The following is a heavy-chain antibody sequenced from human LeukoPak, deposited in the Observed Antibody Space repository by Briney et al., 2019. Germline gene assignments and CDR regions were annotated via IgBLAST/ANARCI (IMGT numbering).Heavy chain of an antibody. CDR2: ISSSGSTI. CDR3: AELDITMIGGV. CDR1: GFTFSSYE. J-gene: IGHJ6*04. V-gene: IGHV3-48*03. D-gene: IGHD3-10*02. Sequence: GGSLRLSCAASGFTFSSYEMNWLRQAPGEGLEGVSYISSSGSTIHYADSVKGRFTISRDNAKNSLYLQMNSLRAEDTAVYYCAELDITMIGGVWGKGTTVTISS.